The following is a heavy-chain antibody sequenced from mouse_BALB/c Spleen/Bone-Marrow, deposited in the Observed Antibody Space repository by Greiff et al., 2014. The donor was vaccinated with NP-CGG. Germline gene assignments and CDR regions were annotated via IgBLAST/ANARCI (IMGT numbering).Heavy chain of an antibody. CDR2: ISSGSSTI. CDR1: GFTFSSFG. Sequence: EVKLMESGGGLVQPGGSRKLSCAASGFTFSSFGMHWVRQAPERGLEWVAYISSGSSTIFYADTVKGRFTISRDNPKNTLFLQMTSLRSEDTAMYYCERGGNGEDFDYWGQGTTLTVSS. J-gene: IGHJ2*01. V-gene: IGHV5-17*02. CDR3: ERGGNGEDFDY.